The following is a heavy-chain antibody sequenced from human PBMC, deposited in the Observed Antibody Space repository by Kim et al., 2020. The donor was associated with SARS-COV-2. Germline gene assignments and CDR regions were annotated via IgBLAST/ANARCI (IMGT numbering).Heavy chain of an antibody. J-gene: IGHJ4*02. D-gene: IGHD2-15*01. CDR1: GFAFSSFN. CDR2: ISTSSYR. V-gene: IGHV3-21*01. Sequence: GGSLRLSCAASGFAFSSFNMNWVRQDPGKGLEWGTSISTSSYRFDADSVKGRFTISRDNDQNLLYLQMNSLRAEDTAIYYCASEDCSDSTCYYWGQGALVTVSS. CDR3: ASEDCSDSTCYY.